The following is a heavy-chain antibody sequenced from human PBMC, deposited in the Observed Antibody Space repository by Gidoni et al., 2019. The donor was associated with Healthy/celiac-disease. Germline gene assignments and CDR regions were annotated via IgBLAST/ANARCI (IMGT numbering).Heavy chain of an antibody. CDR2: ITLDGSEK. D-gene: IGHD3-16*02. CDR1: GLPFSSYW. V-gene: IGHV3-7*01. J-gene: IGHJ4*02. CDR3: ARELHYDYICGSYRFVGFFDY. Sequence: EVQLVESGGGLVQPGGSLRLSCAGCGLPFSSYWRRGVRQAPGKGLEGLANITLDGSEKYYVYSVKGRFTISRDNAKHSLYLQMTSLRAEDTAVYYCARELHYDYICGSYRFVGFFDYWGQGTLVTVSS.